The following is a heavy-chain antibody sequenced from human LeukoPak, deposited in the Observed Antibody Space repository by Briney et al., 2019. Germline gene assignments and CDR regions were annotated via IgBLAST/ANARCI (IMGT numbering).Heavy chain of an antibody. CDR3: ARFNPVAGLYYFDY. D-gene: IGHD6-19*01. CDR2: INHSGST. V-gene: IGHV4-34*01. Sequence: SETLSLTCAVYGGSFSGYYWSWIRQPPGKGLEWIGEINHSGSTNYNPSLKSRVTISVDTSKNQFSLKLSSVTAADTAVYYCARFNPVAGLYYFDYWGQGTLVTVSS. CDR1: GGSFSGYY. J-gene: IGHJ4*02.